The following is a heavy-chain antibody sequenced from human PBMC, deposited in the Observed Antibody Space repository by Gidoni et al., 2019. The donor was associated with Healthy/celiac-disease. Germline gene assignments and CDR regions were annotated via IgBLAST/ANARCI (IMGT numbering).Heavy chain of an antibody. CDR3: ARGGRIAARPGFDY. D-gene: IGHD6-6*01. V-gene: IGHV4-31*03. CDR1: GGSISSGGYY. CDR2: IYYSGST. J-gene: IGHJ4*02. Sequence: QVQLQESGPGLVKPSQTLSLTCTVSGGSISSGGYYWSWIRQHPGKGLEWMGYIYYSGSTYYNTSLKSRVTISVETYKNQFSLKLSSVTAADTAVYYCARGGRIAARPGFDYWGQGTLVTVSS.